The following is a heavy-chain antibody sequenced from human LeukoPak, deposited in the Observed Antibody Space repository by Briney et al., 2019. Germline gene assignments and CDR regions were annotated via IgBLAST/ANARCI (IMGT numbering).Heavy chain of an antibody. CDR2: TYYRSKWYT. Sequence: SQTLSLTCAISGDSVSSTNTAWNWIRQSPSRGLEWLGRTYYRSKWYTDYAVSVNSRITINPDTSKNQFSLQLNSLTPEDTAVYYCARGWGFGFWGQGTLVTVSS. J-gene: IGHJ4*02. CDR3: ARGWGFGF. D-gene: IGHD7-27*01. V-gene: IGHV6-1*01. CDR1: GDSVSSTNTA.